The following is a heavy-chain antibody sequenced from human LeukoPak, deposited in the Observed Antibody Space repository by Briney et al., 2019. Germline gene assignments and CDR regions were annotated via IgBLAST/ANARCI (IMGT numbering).Heavy chain of an antibody. Sequence: PGGSLRLSCAASGFTVSSNYMSWVRQAPGKGLEWVSVIYIGGGTYYTDSVKGRFTISRDNSKNTLYLQMNSLRAEDTAVYYCARGGYGSGSYYNNFDYWGQGTLVTVSS. CDR2: IYIGGGT. D-gene: IGHD3-10*01. J-gene: IGHJ4*02. CDR3: ARGGYGSGSYYNNFDY. CDR1: GFTVSSNY. V-gene: IGHV3-53*01.